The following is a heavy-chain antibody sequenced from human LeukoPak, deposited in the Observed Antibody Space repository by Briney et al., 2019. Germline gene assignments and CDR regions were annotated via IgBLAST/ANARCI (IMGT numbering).Heavy chain of an antibody. Sequence: GGSLRLSCAASGFTFSTYWMSWVRQAPGKGLEWVANIKEDGSVNAYVDSVKGRFTISRDNAKNSLDLQMHSLRVEDAAVYYCARLSTVVTFYYWGQGTLVTVSS. D-gene: IGHD4-23*01. J-gene: IGHJ4*02. CDR3: ARLSTVVTFYY. CDR2: IKEDGSVN. V-gene: IGHV3-7*01. CDR1: GFTFSTYW.